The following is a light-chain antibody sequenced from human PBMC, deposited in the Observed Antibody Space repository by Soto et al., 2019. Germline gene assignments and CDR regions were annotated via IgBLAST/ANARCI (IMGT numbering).Light chain of an antibody. CDR2: GAS. Sequence: EIVMTQSPGTLSVSPGESVTLSCSASQSVSNHLGWFQHRPGQVPRLLIYGASRRVPGIPARFSGSGSGTEFTLTISGLQSEDFAVYYCQQASNWPRTFGQGTKVEIK. V-gene: IGKV3-15*01. J-gene: IGKJ1*01. CDR1: QSVSNH. CDR3: QQASNWPRT.